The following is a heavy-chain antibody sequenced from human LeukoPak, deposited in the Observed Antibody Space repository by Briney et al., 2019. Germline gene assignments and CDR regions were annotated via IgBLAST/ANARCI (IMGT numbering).Heavy chain of an antibody. CDR1: GGTFSSYA. CDR2: IIPILGIA. Sequence: ASVKVSCKASGGTFSSYAISWVRQAPGQELEWMGRIIPILGIANYARRFQGRVTITADKSTSTAYMELSSLRSEDTAVYYCASLDVSYYYGSGRLASYWGQGTLVTVSS. J-gene: IGHJ4*02. V-gene: IGHV1-69*04. D-gene: IGHD3-10*01. CDR3: ASLDVSYYYGSGRLASY.